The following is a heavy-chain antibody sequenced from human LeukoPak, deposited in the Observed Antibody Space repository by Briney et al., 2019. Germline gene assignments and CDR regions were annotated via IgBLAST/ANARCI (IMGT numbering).Heavy chain of an antibody. J-gene: IGHJ4*02. CDR2: INPNSGGT. CDR3: ARGRAVQGYCSGGRCYINDY. D-gene: IGHD2-15*01. V-gene: IGHV1-2*06. CDR1: GYNFSGYY. Sequence: GASVTVSCKASGYNFSGYYMHWVRQAPGQGLEWMGRINPNSGGTNYAQKFQGRVTMTRDTSISTAYMELTRLTSDDTAVYYCARGRAVQGYCSGGRCYINDYWGQGTLVTVSS.